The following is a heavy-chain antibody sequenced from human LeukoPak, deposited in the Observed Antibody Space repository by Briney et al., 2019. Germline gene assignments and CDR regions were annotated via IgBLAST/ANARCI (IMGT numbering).Heavy chain of an antibody. V-gene: IGHV4-39*07. CDR2: IYYSGST. CDR3: ASQKSLGYSSSWYTPLAFDI. CDR1: GGSISSSSYY. Sequence: SENLSLTCTVSGGSISSSSYYWGWIRQPPGKGLEWIGSIYYSGSTYYNPSLKSRVTISVDTSKNQFSLKLSSVTAANTAVYYCASQKSLGYSSSWYTPLAFDIWGQGTMVTVSS. J-gene: IGHJ3*02. D-gene: IGHD6-13*01.